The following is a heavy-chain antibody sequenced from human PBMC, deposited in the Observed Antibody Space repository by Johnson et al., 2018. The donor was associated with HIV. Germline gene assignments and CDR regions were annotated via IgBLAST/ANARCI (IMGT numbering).Heavy chain of an antibody. V-gene: IGHV3-7*03. D-gene: IGHD2-8*02. J-gene: IGHJ3*02. CDR2: IKQDGSEK. CDR1: GFTFSSYW. CDR3: ARDHCTGGVCYGLQAFDI. Sequence: VQLVESGGGLVQPGGSLRLSCAASGFTFSSYWMSWVRQAPGKGLEWVANIKQDGSEKYYVDSVKGRFTISRDNAKNSLTLQMNSLRAADTALYYCARDHCTGGVCYGLQAFDIWGQGTMVTVSS.